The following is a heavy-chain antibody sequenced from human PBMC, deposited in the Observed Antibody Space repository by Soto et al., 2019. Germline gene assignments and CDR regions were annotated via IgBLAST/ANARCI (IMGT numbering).Heavy chain of an antibody. CDR3: AKDAIPYNGRDDAFDL. D-gene: IGHD2-2*02. Sequence: GGSLRLSCVASGYPFGDYAMRWVRQAPGKGLEWVSAIGPTEAHAPAYAASVKGRFTISRDNSRNILYLQMTNLRAEDTGVYYCAKDAIPYNGRDDAFDLWGQGTMVTVSS. V-gene: IGHV3-23*01. CDR1: GYPFGDYA. J-gene: IGHJ3*01. CDR2: IGPTEAHAP.